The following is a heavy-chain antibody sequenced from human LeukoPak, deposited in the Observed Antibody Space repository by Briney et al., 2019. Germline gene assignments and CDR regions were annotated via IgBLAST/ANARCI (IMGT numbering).Heavy chain of an antibody. J-gene: IGHJ4*02. D-gene: IGHD3-22*01. CDR3: AKDQAHSSGYSGFDY. CDR1: GFTFSSYG. V-gene: IGHV3-33*06. CDR2: IWYDGSNK. Sequence: GSLRLSCAASGFTFSSYGMHWVRQAPGKGLEWVAVIWYDGSNKYYADSVKGRFTISRDNSKNTLYLQMNSLRAEDTAVYYCAKDQAHSSGYSGFDYWGQGTLVTVSS.